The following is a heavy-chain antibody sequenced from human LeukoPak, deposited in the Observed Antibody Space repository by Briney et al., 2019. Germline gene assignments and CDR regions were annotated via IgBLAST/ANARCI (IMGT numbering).Heavy chain of an antibody. Sequence: PSETLSLTCSVSGDSIISSSYYWGWIRQPPGKGLEWIGSIYYSGRTYYNPSLKSRVTISVDTSKNQFSLKLSSVTAADTAVYYCASCQNYDILTGSIWHYFDYWGQGTLVTVSS. CDR3: ASCQNYDILTGSIWHYFDY. CDR1: GDSIISSSYY. D-gene: IGHD3-9*01. J-gene: IGHJ4*02. CDR2: IYYSGRT. V-gene: IGHV4-39*07.